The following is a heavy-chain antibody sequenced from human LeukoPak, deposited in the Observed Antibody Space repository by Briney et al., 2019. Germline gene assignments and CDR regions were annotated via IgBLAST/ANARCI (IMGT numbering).Heavy chain of an antibody. CDR3: ARGAGFDY. CDR1: GFTFSTYS. J-gene: IGHJ4*02. CDR2: IKQDGSEK. Sequence: GGSLRLSCAASGFTFSTYSMNWVRQAPGKGLEWVANIKQDGSEKYYVDSVKGRFTISRDNAKNSLYLQMNSLRAEDTAVYYYARGAGFDYWGQGTLVTVSS. V-gene: IGHV3-7*01.